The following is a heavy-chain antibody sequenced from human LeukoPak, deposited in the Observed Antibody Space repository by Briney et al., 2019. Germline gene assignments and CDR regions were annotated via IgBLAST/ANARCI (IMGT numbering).Heavy chain of an antibody. CDR1: GGSISSTNYY. D-gene: IGHD6-6*01. V-gene: IGHV4-39*07. CDR2: IYYSGNT. CDR3: ARGSWQLAEEVY. Sequence: SETLSLTCTASGGSISSTNYYWGWIRQPPGKGLEWIGSIYYSGNTYYNPSLQSRVTISVDTSKNQFSLKLSSVTAADTAVYYCARGSWQLAEEVYWGQGTLVTVSS. J-gene: IGHJ4*02.